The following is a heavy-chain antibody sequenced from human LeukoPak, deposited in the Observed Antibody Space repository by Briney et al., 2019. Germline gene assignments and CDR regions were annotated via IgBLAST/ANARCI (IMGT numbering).Heavy chain of an antibody. V-gene: IGHV1-8*03. J-gene: IGHJ5*02. CDR2: MNPNSGNT. D-gene: IGHD3-10*01. Sequence: ASVKVSCKASGYTFTSYDINWVRQATGQGLEWMGWMNPNSGNTGYAQKFQGRVTITRNTSISTAYMELSSLRSEDTAVYYCARGPVILRLYGSGYNWFDPWGQGTLVTVSS. CDR1: GYTFTSYD. CDR3: ARGPVILRLYGSGYNWFDP.